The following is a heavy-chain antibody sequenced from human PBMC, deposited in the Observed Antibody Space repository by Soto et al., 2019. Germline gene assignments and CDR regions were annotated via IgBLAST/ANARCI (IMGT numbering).Heavy chain of an antibody. CDR3: VRDPVGVDPTFYFDS. D-gene: IGHD2-15*01. V-gene: IGHV3-21*02. Sequence: EVQLVVSGGGLVKPGGSLRLSCAASGFTFSYYSMSWVRQAPGRGLEWVSSISSSTTYISYADSVRGRFTISRDNAKNSLDLQMNSLRAEDTAVYYCVRDPVGVDPTFYFDSWGQGTLVTVTS. J-gene: IGHJ4*02. CDR1: GFTFSYYS. CDR2: ISSSTTYI.